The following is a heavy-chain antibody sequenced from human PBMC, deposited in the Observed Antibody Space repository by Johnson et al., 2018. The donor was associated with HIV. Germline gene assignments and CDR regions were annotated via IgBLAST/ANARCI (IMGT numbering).Heavy chain of an antibody. CDR2: ISYDGSNK. V-gene: IGHV3-30*03. CDR1: RFTFSNYA. CDR3: ARGAFLKVYVSDDAFDI. J-gene: IGHJ3*02. D-gene: IGHD2-8*01. Sequence: QEKLVESGGGVVRPGGSLRLSCAASRFTFSNYAMNWVRQAPGKGLEWMAIISYDGSNKNYADSVKGRFTISRDNSKNTLYLQLNNLRAEDTAVYYCARGAFLKVYVSDDAFDIWGQGTMVTVSS.